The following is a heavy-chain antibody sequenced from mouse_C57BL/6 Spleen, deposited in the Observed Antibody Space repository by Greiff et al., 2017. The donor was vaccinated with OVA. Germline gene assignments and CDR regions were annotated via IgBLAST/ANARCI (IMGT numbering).Heavy chain of an antibody. V-gene: IGHV1-81*01. CDR3: ARFYDGYDEGHWYFGV. CDR1: GYTFTSYG. D-gene: IGHD2-2*01. Sequence: QVQLKESGAELARPGASVKLSCKASGYTFTSYGISWVKQRTGQGLEWIGVIYPRSGNTYYNEKFKGKATMTADKASSTAYMELRSLTSEDSAVYFCARFYDGYDEGHWYFGVWGTGTTVTVSS. CDR2: IYPRSGNT. J-gene: IGHJ1*03.